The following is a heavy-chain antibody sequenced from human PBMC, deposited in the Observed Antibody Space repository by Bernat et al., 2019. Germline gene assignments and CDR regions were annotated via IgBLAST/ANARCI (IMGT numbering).Heavy chain of an antibody. J-gene: IGHJ3*02. V-gene: IGHV4-59*01. Sequence: QVQLQESGPGLVKPSETLSLTCTVSGGSISSYYWSWIRQPPGKGLEWIGYIYYSGSTNYNPSLKSRVTISVDTSKNQFSLKLSSVTAADTAVYYCARYAGSGWQRLGYPPDAFDIWGQGTMVTVSS. CDR1: GGSISSYY. D-gene: IGHD6-19*01. CDR2: IYYSGST. CDR3: ARYAGSGWQRLGYPPDAFDI.